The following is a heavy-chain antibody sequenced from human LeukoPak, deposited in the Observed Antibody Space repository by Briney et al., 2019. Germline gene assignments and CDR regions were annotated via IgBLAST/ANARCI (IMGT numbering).Heavy chain of an antibody. CDR2: ISWNSGSI. Sequence: GGSLRLSCAASGFTFDDYAMPWVRQAPGKGLEWVSDISWNSGSIDYADSVKGRFTISRDNAKNSLYLQMNSLRAEDTALYYCAKDTSFWSGSRYFDYWGRGTLVTVSS. CDR1: GFTFDDYA. J-gene: IGHJ4*02. V-gene: IGHV3-9*01. D-gene: IGHD3-3*01. CDR3: AKDTSFWSGSRYFDY.